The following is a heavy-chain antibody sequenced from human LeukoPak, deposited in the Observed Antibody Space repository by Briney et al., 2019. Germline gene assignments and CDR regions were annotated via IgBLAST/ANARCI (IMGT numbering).Heavy chain of an antibody. CDR1: GFTFDDYA. D-gene: IGHD1-26*01. J-gene: IGHJ3*02. CDR3: AKDIRWELLHAFDI. CDR2: ISWNSGSI. Sequence: GGSLRLSCAASGFTFDDYAMHWVRQAPGKGLEWVSGISWNSGSIGYADSVKGRFTISRGNAKNSLYLQMNSLRAEDMALYYCAKDIRWELLHAFDIWGQGTMVTVSS. V-gene: IGHV3-9*03.